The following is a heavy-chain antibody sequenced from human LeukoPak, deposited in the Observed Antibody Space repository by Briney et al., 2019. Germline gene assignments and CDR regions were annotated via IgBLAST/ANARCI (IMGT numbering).Heavy chain of an antibody. J-gene: IGHJ3*01. V-gene: IGHV1-58*01. D-gene: IGHD3-22*01. CDR1: GFTFTSSA. CDR2: IVVGSGNT. CDR3: AAEAAYYYDSRDAFDV. Sequence: SVNVSCKASGFTFTSSAVQWVRQARGQRLEWIGWIVVGSGNTNYAQKFQERVTITRDMSTSLVYMELSSLRSEDTAVYYCAAEAAYYYDSRDAFDVWGQGTMVTVSS.